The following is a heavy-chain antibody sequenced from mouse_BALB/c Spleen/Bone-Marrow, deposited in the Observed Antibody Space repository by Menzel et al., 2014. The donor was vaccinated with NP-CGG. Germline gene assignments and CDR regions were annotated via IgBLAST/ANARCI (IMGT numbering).Heavy chain of an antibody. J-gene: IGHJ2*01. Sequence: EVMLVESGGGLVQPGGSLRLSCTTSGFTFTDYYVSWVRQPPGKALEWLVFIRNKANGYTTEYSASVKGRFTISRDNSQSILYHQMNTLRAEDSATYYCARDIRHLDYWGRDTTLTVSS. V-gene: IGHV7-3*02. CDR1: GFTFTDYY. CDR3: ARDIRHLDY. CDR2: IRNKANGYTT.